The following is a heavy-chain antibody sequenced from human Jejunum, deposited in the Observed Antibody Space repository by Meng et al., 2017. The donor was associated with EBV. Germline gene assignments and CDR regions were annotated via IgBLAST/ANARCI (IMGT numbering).Heavy chain of an antibody. D-gene: IGHD5-12*01. J-gene: IGHJ4*02. Sequence: QLHVPDPGLGLATPSATLSLTCTVSGGSVNSGNVYWSWIRQPPGKGLEWIGYIYYSGSTNYIPSLKSRVTISLDTSKNQFSLKLSSVTAADTAVYYCAGLRYSGYDRAFDYWGQGALVTVSS. V-gene: IGHV4-61*01. CDR3: AGLRYSGYDRAFDY. CDR1: GGSVNSGNVY. CDR2: IYYSGST.